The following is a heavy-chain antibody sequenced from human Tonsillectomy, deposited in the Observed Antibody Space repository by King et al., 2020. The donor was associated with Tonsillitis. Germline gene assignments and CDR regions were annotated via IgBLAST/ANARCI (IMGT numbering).Heavy chain of an antibody. D-gene: IGHD4-17*01. CDR2: IYYSGST. CDR3: ARHYHYGDYELLDY. Sequence: QLQESGPGLVKPSETLSLTCSVSVGSISIYYWSWIRQPPGKGLEWIGYIYYSGSTSYNPSLKSRVTISVDTSKNQFSLKRSSVTAADTAVYYCARHYHYGDYELLDYWGQGTLVTVSS. CDR1: VGSISIYY. J-gene: IGHJ4*02. V-gene: IGHV4-59*08.